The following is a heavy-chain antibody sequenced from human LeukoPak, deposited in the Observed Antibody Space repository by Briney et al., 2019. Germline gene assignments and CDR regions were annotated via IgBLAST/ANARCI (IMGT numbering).Heavy chain of an antibody. J-gene: IGHJ4*02. D-gene: IGHD6-13*01. CDR3: ARSPPSSSWYPNKADY. CDR1: GGSFSGYY. CDR2: INHSGST. V-gene: IGHV4-34*01. Sequence: SETLSLTCAVYGGSFSGYYWSWIRLPPGKGLEWIGEINHSGSTNYNPSLKSRVTISVDTSKNQFSLKLSSVTAADTAVYYCARSPPSSSWYPNKADYWGQGTLVTVSS.